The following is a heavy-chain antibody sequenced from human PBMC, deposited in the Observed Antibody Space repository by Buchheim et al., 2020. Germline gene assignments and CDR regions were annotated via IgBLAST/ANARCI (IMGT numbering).Heavy chain of an antibody. CDR1: GGSISSYY. V-gene: IGHV4-59*01. Sequence: QVQLQESGPGLEKPSETLSLTCTVSGGSISSYYWSWIRQPPGKGLEWIGYIYYSGSTNYNPSLKSRVTISVDTSKNQFSLKLSSVTAADTAVYYCARSNYDFWSGSLAYWGQGTL. J-gene: IGHJ4*02. CDR2: IYYSGST. D-gene: IGHD3-3*01. CDR3: ARSNYDFWSGSLAY.